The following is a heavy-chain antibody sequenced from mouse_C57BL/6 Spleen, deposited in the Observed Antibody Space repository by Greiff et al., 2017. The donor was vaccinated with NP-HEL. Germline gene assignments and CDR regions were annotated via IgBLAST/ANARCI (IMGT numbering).Heavy chain of an antibody. CDR2: IYPGRGST. V-gene: IGHV1-55*01. J-gene: IGHJ1*03. Sequence: VQLQQPGAELVKPGASVKMSCKASGYTFTSYWIPWVKQRPGQGLEWIGDIYPGRGSTNYNEKFKSKATLTVDTSSSTAYMQLSSRTSEDAAVYYWARSEYYGSSYDWYFDVWGTGTTVTVSS. CDR1: GYTFTSYW. CDR3: ARSEYYGSSYDWYFDV. D-gene: IGHD1-1*01.